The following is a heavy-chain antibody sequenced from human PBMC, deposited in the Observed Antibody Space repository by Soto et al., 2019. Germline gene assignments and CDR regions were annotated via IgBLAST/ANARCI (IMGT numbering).Heavy chain of an antibody. CDR2: IRRRDGTT. J-gene: IGHJ3*01. D-gene: IGHD3-16*01. Sequence: EVQMLESGGGLVQVGGSLRLSCAASGFSITTYAMSWVLQTPGKRRECVSVIRRRDGTTNYADSVKGRFTISRDTFKNTLYLQLSSLRAEDTATYDGVKDITTVGGADAFDVWGQGEMVTVSS. CDR3: VKDITTVGGADAFDV. CDR1: GFSITTYA. V-gene: IGHV3-23*01.